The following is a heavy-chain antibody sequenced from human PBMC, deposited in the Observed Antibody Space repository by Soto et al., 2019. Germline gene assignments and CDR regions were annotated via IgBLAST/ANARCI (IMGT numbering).Heavy chain of an antibody. CDR2: IVPLFERT. V-gene: IGHV1-69*06. D-gene: IGHD3-3*01. Sequence: QVHLVQSGAQVKKPGSSVRVSCRASGGTVSDYAINWVRQAPGQGLEWVGGIVPLFERTEYAQSLQGRVTLDAVKCKTIFYMELNSLRFDYTAVYYCARPGIESCGYYSTHNYGMDLWGPGTTVIVSS. CDR1: GGTVSDYA. J-gene: IGHJ6*02. CDR3: ARPGIESCGYYSTHNYGMDL.